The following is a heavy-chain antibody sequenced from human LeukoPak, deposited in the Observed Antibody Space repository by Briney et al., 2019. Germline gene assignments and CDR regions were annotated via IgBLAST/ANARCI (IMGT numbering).Heavy chain of an antibody. D-gene: IGHD6-19*01. CDR1: GGTFSSYA. CDR2: IIPIFGTA. CDR3: ARAPYSSGGSTNYYYYYYMDV. Sequence: ASVKVSCKASGGTFSSYAISWVRQAPGQGLEWMGGIIPIFGTANYEQKFQGRVTITADESTSTAYMELSSLRSEDTAMYYCARAPYSSGGSTNYYYYYYMDVWGKGTTVTVSS. J-gene: IGHJ6*03. V-gene: IGHV1-69*13.